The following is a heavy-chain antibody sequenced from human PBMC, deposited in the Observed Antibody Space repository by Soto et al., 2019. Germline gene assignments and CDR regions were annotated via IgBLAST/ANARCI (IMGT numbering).Heavy chain of an antibody. CDR1: GYTFTSYG. CDR3: ARGAKDQIKSRGWYDY. D-gene: IGHD6-19*01. Sequence: ASVKVSCKASGYTFTSYGISWVRQAPGQGLEWMGWISAYNGNTNYAQKLQGRVTMTTDTSTSTAYMELRSLRSDDTAVYYCARGAKDQIKSRGWYDYWGQGTLVTVSS. CDR2: ISAYNGNT. V-gene: IGHV1-18*01. J-gene: IGHJ4*02.